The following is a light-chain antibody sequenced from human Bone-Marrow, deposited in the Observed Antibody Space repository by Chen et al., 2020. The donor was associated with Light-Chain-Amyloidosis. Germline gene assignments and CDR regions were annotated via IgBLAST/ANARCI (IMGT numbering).Light chain of an antibody. Sequence: QSALTQPAAVSGAPGQSITISCTGTSSDVGGDNHVSWYQQHPDKAPKLLIYEVTNRASWVPDRFSCSKSDTTASLSISGRQPEDGPDYGCRSYTVTNPLVFGSWNRVTVL. V-gene: IGLV2-14*01. J-gene: IGLJ1*01. CDR1: SSDVGGDNH. CDR2: EVT. CDR3: RSYTVTNPLV.